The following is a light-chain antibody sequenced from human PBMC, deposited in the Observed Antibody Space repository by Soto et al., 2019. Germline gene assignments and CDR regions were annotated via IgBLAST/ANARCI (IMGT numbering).Light chain of an antibody. CDR1: RNDIGAYEF. CDR3: KSYAGSNTYV. Sequence: QSALTQPPSASGSPGQSVTISCTGTRNDIGAYEFVSWYQHHPGKARKLIIYEVVQRPSGVPDRFSGSKSGNTASLTVSGLQAADEADYYCKSYAGSNTYVFGTGTKVTVL. CDR2: EVV. J-gene: IGLJ1*01. V-gene: IGLV2-8*01.